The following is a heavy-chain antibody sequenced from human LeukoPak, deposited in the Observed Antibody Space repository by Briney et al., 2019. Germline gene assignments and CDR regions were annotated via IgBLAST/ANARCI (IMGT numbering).Heavy chain of an antibody. D-gene: IGHD6-6*01. V-gene: IGHV4-59*01. J-gene: IGHJ3*02. CDR2: IYYTGST. Sequence: SETLSLTCTVSGGSMSSYYWSWIRQPPGKGLECIGYIYYTGSTNYNPSLKSRVAISVDTSKNQFSLRLSSVTAADTAVYYCARYSSSSYAFDIWGQGTMVTVSS. CDR1: GGSMSSYY. CDR3: ARYSSSSYAFDI.